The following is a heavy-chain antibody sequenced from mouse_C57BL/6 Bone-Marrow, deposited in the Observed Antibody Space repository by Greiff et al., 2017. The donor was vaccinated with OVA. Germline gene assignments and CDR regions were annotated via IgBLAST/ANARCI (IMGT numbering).Heavy chain of an antibody. V-gene: IGHV1-50*01. CDR3: ARRGDYDYSYWYFDV. CDR1: GYTFTSYW. D-gene: IGHD2-4*01. CDR2: IDPSDSYT. Sequence: VQLKEPGAELVKPGASVKLSCKASGYTFTSYWMQWVKQRPGQGLEWIGEIDPSDSYTNYNQKFKGKATLTVDTSSSTAYMQLSSLTSEDSAVYYCARRGDYDYSYWYFDVWGTGTTVTVSS. J-gene: IGHJ1*03.